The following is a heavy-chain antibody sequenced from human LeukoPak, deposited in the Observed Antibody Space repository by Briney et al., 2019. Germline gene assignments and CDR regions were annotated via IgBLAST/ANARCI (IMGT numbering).Heavy chain of an antibody. CDR3: ARDKGHFDVDY. V-gene: IGHV4-61*05. D-gene: IGHD3-9*01. CDR2: IYYSGST. J-gene: IGHJ4*02. CDR1: GGSISSSSYY. Sequence: SETLSLTCTVSGGSISSSSYYWGWIRQPPGKGLEWIGYIYYSGSTNYNPSLKSRVTISVDTSKNQFSLKLSSVTAADTAIYYCARDKGHFDVDYWGQGILVTVSS.